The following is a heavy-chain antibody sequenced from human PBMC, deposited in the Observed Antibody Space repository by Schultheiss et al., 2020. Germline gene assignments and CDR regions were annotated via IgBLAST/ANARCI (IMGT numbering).Heavy chain of an antibody. D-gene: IGHD6-13*01. V-gene: IGHV3-23*01. Sequence: GGSLRLSCAASGFTFSDYHMSWIRQAPGKGLEWVSAISGSGGSIYYADSVKGRFTISRDKSKNTLYLQMNSLRDEDTAVYYCTKGVHSSSWTPDYWGQGTLVTVSS. CDR1: GFTFSDYH. CDR2: ISGSGGSI. CDR3: TKGVHSSSWTPDY. J-gene: IGHJ4*02.